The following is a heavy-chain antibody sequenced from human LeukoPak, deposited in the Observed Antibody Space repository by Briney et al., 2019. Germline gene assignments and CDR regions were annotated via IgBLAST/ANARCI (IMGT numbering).Heavy chain of an antibody. J-gene: IGHJ4*02. CDR2: IIPIFGTA. CDR1: GYTFTSYG. Sequence: GASVKVSCKASGYTFTSYGISWVRQAPGQGLEWMGGIIPIFGTANYAQKFQGRVTITADESTSTAYMELSSLRSEDTAVYYCARGDTAMVGFDYWGQGTLVTVSS. CDR3: ARGDTAMVGFDY. V-gene: IGHV1-69*13. D-gene: IGHD5-18*01.